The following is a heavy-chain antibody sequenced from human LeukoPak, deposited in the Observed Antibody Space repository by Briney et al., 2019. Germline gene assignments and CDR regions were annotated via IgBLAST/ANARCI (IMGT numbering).Heavy chain of an antibody. CDR1: GFTFSSYG. J-gene: IGHJ1*01. Sequence: PGGSLRLSCAASGFTFSSYGMHWVRQAPGKAPGKGLEWVAFIRYDESNKYYADSVKGRFTISRDTSKNTLYLQMNSLRAEDTAVYYCAKEACSGGSCYPQYFQRWGQGTLVTVSS. V-gene: IGHV3-30*02. CDR3: AKEACSGGSCYPQYFQR. CDR2: IRYDESNK. D-gene: IGHD2-15*01.